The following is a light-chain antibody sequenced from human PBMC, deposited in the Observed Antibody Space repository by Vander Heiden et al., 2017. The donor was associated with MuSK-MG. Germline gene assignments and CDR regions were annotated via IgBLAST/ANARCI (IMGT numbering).Light chain of an antibody. CDR2: DAS. CDR3: QWRADWPSIT. J-gene: IGKJ4*01. CDR1: QNVNNY. V-gene: IGKV3-11*01. Sequence: EIVLTQSPATLSLSPGERATLSCRASQNVNNYLAWYQHKPGQAPRLLMYDASNRATGIPARFSGSGYGKDFTLTISSREPEDSAVYYCQWRADWPSITFGGGTKVEIK.